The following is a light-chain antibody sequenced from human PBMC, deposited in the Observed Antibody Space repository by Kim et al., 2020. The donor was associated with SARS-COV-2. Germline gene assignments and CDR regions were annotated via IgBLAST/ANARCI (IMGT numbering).Light chain of an antibody. J-gene: IGLJ2*01. V-gene: IGLV3-9*01. CDR2: RDS. CDR1: NIGIKS. Sequence: SVALRQTARSTCGGDNIGIKSVHWYQQKPGQALVLVIYRDSNRPSGIPGRFSGSNSENTATLTIRSVQAGDEADYYCQVWDSSYVLFGGGTKLTVL. CDR3: QVWDSSYVL.